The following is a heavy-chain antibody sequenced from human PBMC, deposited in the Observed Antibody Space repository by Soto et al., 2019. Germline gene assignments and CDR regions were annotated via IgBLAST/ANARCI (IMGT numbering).Heavy chain of an antibody. CDR1: GYTFTSYA. D-gene: IGHD3-3*01. Sequence: QVQLVQSGAEVKKPGASVKVSCKASGYTFTSYAMHWVRQAPGQRLEWMGWINAGNGNTKYSQKFQGRVTITRDTSASTAYMELSSLRSEDTAVYYCAGDSITIIGVVITGWFDPWGQGTLVTVSS. J-gene: IGHJ5*02. CDR3: AGDSITIIGVVITGWFDP. CDR2: INAGNGNT. V-gene: IGHV1-3*01.